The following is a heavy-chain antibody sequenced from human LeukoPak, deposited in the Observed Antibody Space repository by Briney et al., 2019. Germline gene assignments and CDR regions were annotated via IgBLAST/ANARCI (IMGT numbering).Heavy chain of an antibody. D-gene: IGHD2-15*01. J-gene: IGHJ4*02. V-gene: IGHV1-18*01. CDR2: ISAYNGNT. Sequence: ASEKVSCKASGYTFTSYGISWVRQAPGQGLEWMGWISAYNGNTSYAQKLQGRVTMTTDTSTSTAYMELRSLRSDDTAVYYCARDREGGYCSGGSCYCDYWGQGTLVTVSS. CDR1: GYTFTSYG. CDR3: ARDREGGYCSGGSCYCDY.